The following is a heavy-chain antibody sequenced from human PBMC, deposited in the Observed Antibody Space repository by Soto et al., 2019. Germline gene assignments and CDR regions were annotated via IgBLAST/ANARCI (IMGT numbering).Heavy chain of an antibody. J-gene: IGHJ5*02. D-gene: IGHD6-19*01. CDR3: AHSSDWYLNNWFDP. CDR2: ISGSGGST. Sequence: GGSLRLSCAASGFTFSSYAMSWVRQAPGKGLEWVSAISGSGGSTYYADSVKGRFTISRDNSKNTLYLQMNSLRAEDTAVYYCAHSSDWYLNNWFDPWGQGTLVTVSS. V-gene: IGHV3-23*01. CDR1: GFTFSSYA.